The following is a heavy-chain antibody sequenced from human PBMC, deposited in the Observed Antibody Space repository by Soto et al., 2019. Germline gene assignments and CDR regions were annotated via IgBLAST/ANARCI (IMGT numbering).Heavy chain of an antibody. CDR3: ARVGSFDSLPIYYYYGMDV. CDR1: GFTFSSYD. D-gene: IGHD1-26*01. CDR2: IGTAGDT. J-gene: IGHJ6*02. V-gene: IGHV3-13*01. Sequence: GESLKISCAASGFTFSSYDMHWVRQATGKGLEWVSAIGTAGDTYYPGSVKGRFTISRENAKNSLYLQMNSLRAGDTAVYYCARVGSFDSLPIYYYYGMDVWGQGTTVTVSS.